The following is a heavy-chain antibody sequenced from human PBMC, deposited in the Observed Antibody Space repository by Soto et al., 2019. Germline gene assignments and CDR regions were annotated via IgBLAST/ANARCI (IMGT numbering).Heavy chain of an antibody. V-gene: IGHV3-30-3*01. CDR3: AREGGIVGATDYFDY. J-gene: IGHJ4*02. CDR2: ISYDGSNK. D-gene: IGHD1-26*01. CDR1: GFTFSSYA. Sequence: QVQLVESGGGVVQPGRSLRLSCAASGFTFSSYAMHWVRQAPGKGLEWVAVISYDGSNKYYADSVKGRFTISRDNSKNTLYLQMNSLRAEDTAVYYCAREGGIVGATDYFDYWGQGTLVTVSS.